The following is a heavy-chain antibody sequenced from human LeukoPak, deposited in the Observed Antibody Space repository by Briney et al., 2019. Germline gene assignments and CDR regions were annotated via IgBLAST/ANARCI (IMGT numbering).Heavy chain of an antibody. CDR1: GDTFTAYY. CDR3: ARGQPYSNGPRIDY. V-gene: IGHV1-2*02. D-gene: IGHD4-4*01. Sequence: GASVKVSCKASGDTFTAYYIHWVRQAPGQGLEWMGWINPSTGGTNYAQNFQGRVTMTRDTSVSTAYMELSRLTSDDTAVYFCARGQPYSNGPRIDYWGQGTPVTVSS. J-gene: IGHJ4*02. CDR2: INPSTGGT.